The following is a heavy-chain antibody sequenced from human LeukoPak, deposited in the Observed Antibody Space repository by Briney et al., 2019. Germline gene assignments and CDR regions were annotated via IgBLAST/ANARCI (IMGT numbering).Heavy chain of an antibody. V-gene: IGHV1-46*01. D-gene: IGHD3-3*01. CDR3: ASTLTIKDIPPEGY. Sequence: RASVKVSCKASGYTFTSYYMHWVRQAPGQGLEWMGITNPSGGSTSYAQKFQGRVTITRDTSTSTVYMELSSLRSEDTAVYYCASTLTIKDIPPEGYWGQGTLVTVSS. CDR2: TNPSGGST. CDR1: GYTFTSYY. J-gene: IGHJ4*02.